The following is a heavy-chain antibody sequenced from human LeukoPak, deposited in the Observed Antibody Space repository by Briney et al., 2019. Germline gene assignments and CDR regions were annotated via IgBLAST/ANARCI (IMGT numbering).Heavy chain of an antibody. V-gene: IGHV4-4*09. CDR1: GGSISSYY. D-gene: IGHD6-13*01. J-gene: IGHJ4*02. Sequence: SETLSLTCTVSGGSISSYYWSWIRQPPGKGLEWIGYIYTSGSTNYNPSLKSRVTISVDTSKNQFSLKLSSVTAADTAVYYCARMEIIAGRFDYWGQGTLVTVSS. CDR2: IYTSGST. CDR3: ARMEIIAGRFDY.